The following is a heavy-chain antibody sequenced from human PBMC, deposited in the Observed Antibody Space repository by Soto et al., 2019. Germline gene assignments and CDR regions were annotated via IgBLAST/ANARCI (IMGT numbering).Heavy chain of an antibody. CDR1: GGSVSSGSYY. D-gene: IGHD3-3*01. CDR2: IYYSGST. CDR3: AGVEGVVTSDAFDI. V-gene: IGHV4-61*01. J-gene: IGHJ3*02. Sequence: SETLSLTCTVSGGSVSSGSYYWSWIRQPPGKGLEWIGYIYYSGSTNYNPSLKSRVTISVDTSKNQFSLKLSSVTAADTAVYYCAGVEGVVTSDAFDIWGQGTMVTVSS.